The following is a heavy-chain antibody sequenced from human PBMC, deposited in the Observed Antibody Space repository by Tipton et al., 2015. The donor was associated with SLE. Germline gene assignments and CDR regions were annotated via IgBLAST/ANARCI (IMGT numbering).Heavy chain of an antibody. D-gene: IGHD4-17*01. V-gene: IGHV1-69*01. CDR3: ARDERGDYVEVAWYFDL. J-gene: IGHJ2*01. CDR2: IIPIFGTA. Sequence: QLVQSGAEVKKPGSSVRASCKASGGTFSSYAISWVRQAPGQGLEWMGGIIPIFGTANYAQKFQGRVTITADESTSTAYMELSSLRSEDTAVYYCARDERGDYVEVAWYFDLWGRGTLVTVSS. CDR1: GGTFSSYA.